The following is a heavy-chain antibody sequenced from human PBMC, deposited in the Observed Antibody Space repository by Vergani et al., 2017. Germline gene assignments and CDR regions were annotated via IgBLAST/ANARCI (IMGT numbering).Heavy chain of an antibody. CDR1: GGSISSSNW. J-gene: IGHJ6*01. V-gene: IGHV4-4*02. CDR2: INHSGST. Sequence: QVQLQESGPGLVKPSGTLSLTCAVSGGSISSSNWWSWVRQPPGKGLEWIGEINHSGSTNYNPPLKRQVTISVDKSKNQFSLKLSSVTAADTAVYYCARFLTGTTIYYYYGMDVWGQGTTVTVSS. CDR3: ARFLTGTTIYYYYGMDV. D-gene: IGHD1-20*01.